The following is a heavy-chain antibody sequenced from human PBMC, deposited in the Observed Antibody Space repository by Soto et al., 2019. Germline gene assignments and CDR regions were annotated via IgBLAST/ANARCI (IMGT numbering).Heavy chain of an antibody. J-gene: IGHJ4*02. D-gene: IGHD5-12*01. V-gene: IGHV4-59*01. CDR2: IYYSGST. Sequence: QVQLQESGPGLVKPSETLSLTCTVSGGSISPYYWSWIRQPPGKGLEWIGDIYYSGSTNYNPSLKSRVTVSVDTSKNQFSLKLSSVTAADTAVYYCAGSRRDGYNYGVFDYWGQGTLVTVSS. CDR3: AGSRRDGYNYGVFDY. CDR1: GGSISPYY.